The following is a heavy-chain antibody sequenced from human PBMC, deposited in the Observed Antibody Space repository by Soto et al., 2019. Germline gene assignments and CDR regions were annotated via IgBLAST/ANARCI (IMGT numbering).Heavy chain of an antibody. V-gene: IGHV4-61*01. D-gene: IGHD3-9*01. CDR3: ARDSRYYDILTGYYTVYYGMDV. CDR2: IYYSGST. Sequence: LSLTCTVSGGSVSSGSYYWSWIRQPPGKGLEWIGYIYYSGSTNYNPSLKSRVTISVDTSKNQFSLKLSSVTAADTAVYYCARDSRYYDILTGYYTVYYGMDVWGQGTTVTVSS. J-gene: IGHJ6*02. CDR1: GGSVSSGSYY.